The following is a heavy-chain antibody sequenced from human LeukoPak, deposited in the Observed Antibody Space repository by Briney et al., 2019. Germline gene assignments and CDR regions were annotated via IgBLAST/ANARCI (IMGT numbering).Heavy chain of an antibody. CDR1: GYTFTDYY. J-gene: IGHJ4*02. CDR3: ARASYCGGGCYYYFDF. D-gene: IGHD2-21*02. CDR2: IKPNSGGT. Sequence: GASVKVSCKASGYTFTDYYMDWVRQAPGQGLEWMGWIKPNSGGTNYAPKFQGRVTMTRDTSISTAYMELSSLRSDDTAVYFCARASYCGGGCYYYFDFWGQGTLVTVSS. V-gene: IGHV1-2*02.